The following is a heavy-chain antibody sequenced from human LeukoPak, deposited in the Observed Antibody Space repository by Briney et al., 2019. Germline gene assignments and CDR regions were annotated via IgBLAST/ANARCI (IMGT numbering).Heavy chain of an antibody. V-gene: IGHV1-18*04. CDR1: GYTFTGYY. CDR2: ISAYNGNT. Sequence: ASVKVSCKASGYTFTGYYLRWVRQAPGQGLEWMGWISAYNGNTNYAQKLQGRVTMTTDTSTSTAYMELRSLRSDDTAVYYCARDSIVLMVYAMPNWFDPWGQGTLVTVSS. D-gene: IGHD2-8*01. CDR3: ARDSIVLMVYAMPNWFDP. J-gene: IGHJ5*02.